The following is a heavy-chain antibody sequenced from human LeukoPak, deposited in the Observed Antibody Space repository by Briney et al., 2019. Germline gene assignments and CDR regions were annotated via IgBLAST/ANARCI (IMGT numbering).Heavy chain of an antibody. V-gene: IGHV1-69*13. CDR3: AKDPVIGLDSSSWYFDY. CDR2: IIPIFGTA. CDR1: GGTFSSYA. Sequence: ASVKVSCKASGGTFSSYAISWVRQAPGQGLEWMGGIIPIFGTANYAQKFQGRVTITADESTSTAYMELSSLRSEDTAVYYCAKDPVIGLDSSSWYFDYWGQGTLVTVSS. D-gene: IGHD6-13*01. J-gene: IGHJ4*02.